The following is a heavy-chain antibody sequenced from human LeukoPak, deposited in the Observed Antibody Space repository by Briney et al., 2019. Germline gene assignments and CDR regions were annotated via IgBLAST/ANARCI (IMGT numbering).Heavy chain of an antibody. V-gene: IGHV1-2*02. D-gene: IGHD3-10*01. Sequence: ASVKVSCKASGYTFTGYYMHWVRQAPGQGLEWMGWINPNSGGTNYAQKFQGRVTMTRDTSISTAYMELSRLRSDDTAVYYCARDSGAATNYGSGSYPGIDPWGQGTLVTVSS. J-gene: IGHJ5*02. CDR2: INPNSGGT. CDR3: ARDSGAATNYGSGSYPGIDP. CDR1: GYTFTGYY.